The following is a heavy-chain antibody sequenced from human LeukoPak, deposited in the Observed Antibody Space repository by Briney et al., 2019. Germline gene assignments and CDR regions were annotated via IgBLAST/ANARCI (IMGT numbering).Heavy chain of an antibody. CDR3: AREVVRGVISSEDY. CDR1: GFTFNTYG. J-gene: IGHJ4*02. CDR2: IWYDGSNK. D-gene: IGHD3-10*01. V-gene: IGHV3-30*02. Sequence: PGGSLRLSCAAAGFTFNTYGMHWLRQAPGKGLEWVALIWYDGSNKYYADSVKGRFTISRDNSKNTLYLQMNSLRAEDTAVYYCAREVVRGVISSEDYWGQGTLVTVSS.